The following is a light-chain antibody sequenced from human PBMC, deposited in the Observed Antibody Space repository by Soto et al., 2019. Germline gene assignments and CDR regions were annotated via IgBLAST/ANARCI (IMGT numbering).Light chain of an antibody. CDR3: YCDAGGDTYYV. Sequence: QSALTQPASVSGSPGQSITISCTGTNSDVGNYNLVSWYQQHPGKAPKLIIYEVNKRPSGVSSRFSGSKSGNTASLTIFGLQAEDEADYYCYCDAGGDTYYVFGTGTKLTVL. V-gene: IGLV2-23*02. CDR2: EVN. J-gene: IGLJ1*01. CDR1: NSDVGNYNL.